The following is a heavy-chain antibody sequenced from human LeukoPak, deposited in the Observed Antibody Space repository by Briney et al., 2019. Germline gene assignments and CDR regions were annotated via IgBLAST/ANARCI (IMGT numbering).Heavy chain of an antibody. D-gene: IGHD6-13*01. CDR2: INTNTGNT. V-gene: IGHV7-4-1*02. CDR1: GYTFTSYG. Sequence: ASVTVSCKASGYTFTSYGISWVRQAPGQGLEWMGWINTNTGNTTYAQGFTGRFVFSLDTSVSTAYLQISSLKAEDTAVYYCARDHPQYSSSLDYWGQGTLVTVSS. J-gene: IGHJ4*02. CDR3: ARDHPQYSSSLDY.